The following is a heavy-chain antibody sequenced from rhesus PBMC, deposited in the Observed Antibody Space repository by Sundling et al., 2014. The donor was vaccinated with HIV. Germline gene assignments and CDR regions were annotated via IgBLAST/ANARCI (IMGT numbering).Heavy chain of an antibody. Sequence: QVQLQESGPGLVKPSATLSLTCDVSGGSITNNSWNWIRQSPGKGLEWIGRISGSGGSTDYSPSLKSRVTISTDTSKNQFSLKVKSVTAADTAVYYCARVDGLRGFDFWGARAQG. V-gene: IGHV4-173*01. CDR2: ISGSGGST. CDR3: ARVDGLRGFDF. J-gene: IGHJ3*01. D-gene: IGHD2-39*01. CDR1: GGSITNNS.